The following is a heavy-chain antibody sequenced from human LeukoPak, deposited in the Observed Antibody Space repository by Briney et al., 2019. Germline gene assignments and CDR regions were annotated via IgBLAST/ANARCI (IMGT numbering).Heavy chain of an antibody. Sequence: PSETLSLTCTVSGGSISGYYWSWIRQPPGKGLEWIGYIYYSGSTNQNPSLKSRVTISVDTSKNQFSLKLSSVTAADTAVYYCARGGEQLGNALIADWGQGTLVTVSS. CDR1: GGSISGYY. D-gene: IGHD6-6*01. V-gene: IGHV4-59*01. CDR2: IYYSGST. CDR3: ARGGEQLGNALIAD. J-gene: IGHJ4*02.